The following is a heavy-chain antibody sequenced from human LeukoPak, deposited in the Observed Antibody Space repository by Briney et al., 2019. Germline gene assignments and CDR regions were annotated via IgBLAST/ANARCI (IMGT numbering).Heavy chain of an antibody. Sequence: SPGGSLRLSCAASGFTFSSYSMNWVRQAPGKGLEWVSSISSGSSYIYYADSVKGRFTISRDNAKNSLYLQMNSLRAEDTAVYYCARGVSQYRYDFDYWGQGTLVTVSS. CDR1: GFTFSSYS. CDR2: ISSGSSYI. V-gene: IGHV3-21*01. J-gene: IGHJ4*02. D-gene: IGHD3-16*02. CDR3: ARGVSQYRYDFDY.